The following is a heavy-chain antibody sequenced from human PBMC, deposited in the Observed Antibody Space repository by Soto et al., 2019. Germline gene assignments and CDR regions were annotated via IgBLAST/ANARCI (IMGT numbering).Heavy chain of an antibody. CDR2: IIPIVGSP. J-gene: IGHJ4*02. Sequence: QVQLVQSGAEVKKPGSSVKVSCTASGGTFRNYPFSWLRQAPGQGLEWMGGIIPIVGSPNYAQKFQGRVTITADESTTTVYMELGSLRSEDTAVYYCARVLEFRDGYISHFDFWGQGTLVTVSS. CDR1: GGTFRNYP. V-gene: IGHV1-69*01. D-gene: IGHD1-1*01. CDR3: ARVLEFRDGYISHFDF.